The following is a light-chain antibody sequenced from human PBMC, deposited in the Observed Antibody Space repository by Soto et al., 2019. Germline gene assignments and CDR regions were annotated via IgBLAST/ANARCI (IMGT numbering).Light chain of an antibody. CDR1: SSNIGHNP. CDR2: SNS. Sequence: QSVLTQPPSASGTPGQRVTISCSGSSSNIGHNPVNWYQQLPGTAPKLLIYSNSHRPSGVPDRFSGSKSGTSASLVISGLQSEDEADYYCAAWDDSLTGSWVFGGGTKLTVL. V-gene: IGLV1-44*01. CDR3: AAWDDSLTGSWV. J-gene: IGLJ3*02.